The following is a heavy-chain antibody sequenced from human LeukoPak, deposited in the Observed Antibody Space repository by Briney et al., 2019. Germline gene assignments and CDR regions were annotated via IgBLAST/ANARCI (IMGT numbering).Heavy chain of an antibody. J-gene: IGHJ6*03. D-gene: IGHD1-14*01. Sequence: ASVKVSCKASGGTFSSYGISWVRQAPGQGLEWMGWISAYNGNTNYAQKLQGRVTMTTDTSTSTAYMELRSLRSDDTAVYYCARVPLSPELAYYYYMDVWGKGTTVTVSS. V-gene: IGHV1-18*01. CDR2: ISAYNGNT. CDR1: GGTFSSYG. CDR3: ARVPLSPELAYYYYMDV.